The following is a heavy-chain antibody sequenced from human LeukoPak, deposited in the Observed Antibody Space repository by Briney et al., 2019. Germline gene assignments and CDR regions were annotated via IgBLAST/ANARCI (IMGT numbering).Heavy chain of an antibody. CDR1: GYDFINYG. Sequence: ASVKVSCKASGYDFINYGISWVRQAPGQGLEWMGWRSIYNGNTDYKLQGRVTMTTDTSTSTAYMELRSLRSDDTAVYHCARGGPFPSSSSSREHYLDYWGQGTLVTVSS. CDR3: ARGGPFPSSSSSREHYLDY. J-gene: IGHJ4*02. CDR2: RSIYNGNT. V-gene: IGHV1-18*01. D-gene: IGHD6-6*01.